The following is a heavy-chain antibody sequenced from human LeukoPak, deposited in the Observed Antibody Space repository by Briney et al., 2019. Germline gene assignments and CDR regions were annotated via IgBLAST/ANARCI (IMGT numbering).Heavy chain of an antibody. D-gene: IGHD1-7*01. CDR2: ISGDGRST. V-gene: IGHV3-74*01. J-gene: IGHJ4*02. CDR1: GFTFSNYW. Sequence: GGSLRLSCAASGFTFSNYWMYWVRQAPGKGLVWVSGISGDGRSTRYADSVKGRFTISRDNSKNTLYLQMNSLRAEDTAVYYCASYNWNFLNDYWGQGTLVTVSS. CDR3: ASYNWNFLNDY.